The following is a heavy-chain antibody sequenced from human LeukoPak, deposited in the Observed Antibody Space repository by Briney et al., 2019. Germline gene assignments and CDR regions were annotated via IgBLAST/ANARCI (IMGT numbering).Heavy chain of an antibody. V-gene: IGHV1-3*01. CDR3: TARNLKVAYSTYYCGMDV. Sequence: GASVKVSCKASGYTFTSYAMHWVRQAPGQRLEWMGWINAGNGNTKYSQKFQGRVTISRDDSKTTLYLEMNNLKIEDTAVYYCTARNLKVAYSTYYCGMDVWGQGTTVTVSS. D-gene: IGHD4-11*01. CDR2: INAGNGNT. J-gene: IGHJ6*02. CDR1: GYTFTSYA.